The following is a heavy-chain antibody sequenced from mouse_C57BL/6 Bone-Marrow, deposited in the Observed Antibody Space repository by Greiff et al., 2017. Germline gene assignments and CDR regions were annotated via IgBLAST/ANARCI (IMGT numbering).Heavy chain of an antibody. J-gene: IGHJ3*01. CDR2: IHPNSGST. CDR3: ARQLRAGLFAY. D-gene: IGHD3-2*02. CDR1: GYTFTSYW. V-gene: IGHV1-64*01. Sequence: VQLQQPGAELVKPGASVKLSCKASGYTFTSYWMHWVKQRPGQGLEWIGMIHPNSGSTNYNEKFKSKATLTVDKSSSTAYMQLSSLTSEDSAVYYCARQLRAGLFAYWGQGTLVTVSA.